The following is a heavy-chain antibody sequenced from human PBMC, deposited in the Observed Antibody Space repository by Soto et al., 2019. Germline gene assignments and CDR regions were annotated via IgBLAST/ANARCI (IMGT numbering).Heavy chain of an antibody. CDR2: IYWDDDE. CDR3: VYGSSSHHHAAYV. J-gene: IGHJ6*02. Sequence: QITLKESGPTQVRTTQTLTLTCTVSGFSLSSSGVAVAWIRQPPGEALEWLALIYWDDDERYSPSLKSRLTITKYTSKNQVVLTMTNMGPVDTATYYCVYGSSSHHHAAYVWGQGTTVNVSS. CDR1: GFSLSSSGVA. V-gene: IGHV2-5*02. D-gene: IGHD2-15*01.